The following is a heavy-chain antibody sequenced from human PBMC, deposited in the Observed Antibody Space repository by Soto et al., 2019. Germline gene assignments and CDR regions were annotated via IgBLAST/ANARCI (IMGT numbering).Heavy chain of an antibody. CDR2: IYYSGST. D-gene: IGHD3-3*01. CDR1: GGSVSSGSHY. V-gene: IGHV4-61*03. CDR3: ARDTSYDFWSGYVGFDP. J-gene: IGHJ5*02. Sequence: SETLSLPCTVFGGSVSSGSHYWSWIRQPPGKGLGWIGNIYYSGSTKYNPSLKSRVTISVDRSRNHFSLNLRSVTTADTARYYCARDTSYDFWSGYVGFDPWGQGTLVTVSS.